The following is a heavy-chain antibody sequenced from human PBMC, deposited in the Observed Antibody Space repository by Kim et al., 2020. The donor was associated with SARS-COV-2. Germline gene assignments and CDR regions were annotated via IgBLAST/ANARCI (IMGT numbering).Heavy chain of an antibody. D-gene: IGHD3-22*01. J-gene: IGHJ5*02. V-gene: IGHV1-18*01. Sequence: AQKLKGRVTMTTDTSTSSAYMGLRSLRSDDTAVYYCARAGVVVITGDWFDPWGQGTLVTVSS. CDR3: ARAGVVVITGDWFDP.